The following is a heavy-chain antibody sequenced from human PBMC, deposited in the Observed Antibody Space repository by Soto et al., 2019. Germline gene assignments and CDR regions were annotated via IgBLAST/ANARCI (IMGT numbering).Heavy chain of an antibody. CDR3: ARGHSDYDSSGYQSDY. CDR2: IYPGDLDT. D-gene: IGHD3-22*01. CDR1: GYSFNSFW. V-gene: IGHV5-51*01. Sequence: PGESLKISCKGSGYSFNSFWVAWVRQTPGKGLEWLGIIYPGDLDTRYTSSFQGQVTISADKSISTAYLQWSSLKASDTAMYYCARGHSDYDSSGYQSDYWGQGTLVTVSS. J-gene: IGHJ4*02.